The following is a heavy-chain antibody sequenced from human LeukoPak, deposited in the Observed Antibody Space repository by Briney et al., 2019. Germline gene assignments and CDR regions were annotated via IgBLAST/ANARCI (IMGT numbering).Heavy chain of an antibody. D-gene: IGHD2-2*01. CDR1: GFTFSSYS. V-gene: IGHV3-48*01. CDR2: ISSSSTI. CDR3: ARCARPWVVPAARVSDYYYYMDV. J-gene: IGHJ6*03. Sequence: GGPLRLSCAASGFTFSSYSMNWVRQAPGKGLEWVSYISSSSTIYYADSVKGRYTISRDNAKNSLYLQMNSLRAEDTAVYYCARCARPWVVPAARVSDYYYYMDVWGKGTTVTVSS.